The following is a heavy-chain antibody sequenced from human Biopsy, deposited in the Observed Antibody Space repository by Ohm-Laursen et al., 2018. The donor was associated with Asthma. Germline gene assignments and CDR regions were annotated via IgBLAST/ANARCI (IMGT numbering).Heavy chain of an antibody. D-gene: IGHD6-6*01. J-gene: IGHJ2*01. CDR1: GDAMSTSGSY. CDR3: ARAVSSSSYWYFDL. V-gene: IGHV4-39*02. CDR2: IYYSGRT. Sequence: SDTLSLTWIVSGDAMSTSGSYWGWIRQSPGKGLEWIGSIYYSGRTYYSPSLESRVTISADTSKNHFSLKVTSVTAADTAVYYCARAVSSSSYWYFDLWGRGDLVTVSS.